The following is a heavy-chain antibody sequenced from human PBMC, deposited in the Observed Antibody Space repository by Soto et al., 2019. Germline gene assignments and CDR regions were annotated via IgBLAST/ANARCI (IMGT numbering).Heavy chain of an antibody. CDR1: GYIFTNFY. D-gene: IGHD6-6*01. Sequence: QVQLVQPGAEVKKPGASVKFSCKASGYIFTNFYIPWVRQAPGQGLEWIGIINPNGGSTNYAQNFQCRVTMTRDTSTSTVYMDLSSLRSEDTAVYYCTRGLASGDYWGQGTLITVSS. CDR2: INPNGGST. V-gene: IGHV1-46*03. CDR3: TRGLASGDY. J-gene: IGHJ4*02.